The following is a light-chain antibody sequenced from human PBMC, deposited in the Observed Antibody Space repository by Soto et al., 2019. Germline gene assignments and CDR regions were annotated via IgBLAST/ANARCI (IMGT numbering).Light chain of an antibody. J-gene: IGKJ1*01. CDR3: QQYSSHWT. CDR1: QSISSW. V-gene: IGKV1-5*01. CDR2: DTS. Sequence: DIQMTQSPSTLSASVGDRVTITCRASQSISSWLAWYQQKPGKAPKLLIYDTSSLESGVPSRFSGSGSGTEFTLTISSLQPDDFAIYYCQQYSSHWTFGQGTKV.